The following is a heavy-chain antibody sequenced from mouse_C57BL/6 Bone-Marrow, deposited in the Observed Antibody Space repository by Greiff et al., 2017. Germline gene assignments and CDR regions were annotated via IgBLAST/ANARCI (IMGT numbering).Heavy chain of an antibody. CDR1: GYAFTNYL. CDR2: INPGSGGT. D-gene: IGHD1-1*01. CDR3: VITTDFDV. J-gene: IGHJ1*03. Sequence: QVQLQQSGAELVRPGTSVKVSCKASGYAFTNYLIEWVKQRPGQGLEWIGVINPGSGGTNYNEKFKGKATLTADKSSSTAYMQLSSLTSEDSAVYFCVITTDFDVWGTGTTVTVSS. V-gene: IGHV1-54*01.